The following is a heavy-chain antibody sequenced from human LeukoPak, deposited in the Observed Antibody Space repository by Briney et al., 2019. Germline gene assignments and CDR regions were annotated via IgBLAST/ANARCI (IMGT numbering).Heavy chain of an antibody. D-gene: IGHD3-22*01. J-gene: IGHJ6*03. CDR3: AGTDYYDSSGHYPTREGYYYYYMDV. V-gene: IGHV1-69*05. Sequence: SVKVSCKASGGTFSSYAISWVRQAPGQGLEWMGGIIPIFGTANYAQKFQGRVTITTDESTSTAYMELSSLRSEDPAVYYCAGTDYYDSSGHYPTREGYYYYYMDVWGKGTTVTVSS. CDR1: GGTFSSYA. CDR2: IIPIFGTA.